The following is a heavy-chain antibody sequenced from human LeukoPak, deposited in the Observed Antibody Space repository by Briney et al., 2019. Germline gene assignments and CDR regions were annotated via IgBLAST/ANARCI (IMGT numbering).Heavy chain of an antibody. J-gene: IGHJ6*03. CDR1: GGSISSSSYY. D-gene: IGHD2-2*01. V-gene: IGHV4-39*01. CDR3: ARLGCSSTSCYWYYYYMDV. Sequence: SETLSLTCTVSGGSISSSSYYWGWIRRPPGKGLEWIGSIYYSGSTYYNPSLKSRVTISVDTSKNQFSLKLSSVTAADTAVYYCARLGCSSTSCYWYYYYMDVWGKGTTVTVSS. CDR2: IYYSGST.